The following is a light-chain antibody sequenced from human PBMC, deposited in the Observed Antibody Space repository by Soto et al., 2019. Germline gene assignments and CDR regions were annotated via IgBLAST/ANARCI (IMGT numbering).Light chain of an antibody. Sequence: DIVMTQSPASLSVSPGEGVTLSCSASQSVGNDLAWYQQIAGQAPRLLIYGASTRATGVPARFSGSGSGTDFTLTISTLQSEDFAVYYCKQYYNWPPAWTFGQGTRVDIK. J-gene: IGKJ1*01. CDR3: KQYYNWPPAWT. CDR2: GAS. CDR1: QSVGND. V-gene: IGKV3-15*01.